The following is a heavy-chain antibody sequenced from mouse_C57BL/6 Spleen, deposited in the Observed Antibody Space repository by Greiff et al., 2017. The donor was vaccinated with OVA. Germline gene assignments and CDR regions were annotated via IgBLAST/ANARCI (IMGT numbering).Heavy chain of an antibody. J-gene: IGHJ2*01. CDR1: GYTFSAYY. CDR3: ARKRVNWEISCDN. V-gene: IGHV1-77*01. D-gene: IGHD4-1*01. Sequence: QVQLQQSGAELVKPGASVKISCKASGYTFSAYYINWVKQRPGQGLEWIGKIGPGSGSTYYNEKFKGKATLNADKSSSTAYMQLSSLTSEDSAVYFCARKRVNWEISCDNWSQGTTLTVAS. CDR2: IGPGSGST.